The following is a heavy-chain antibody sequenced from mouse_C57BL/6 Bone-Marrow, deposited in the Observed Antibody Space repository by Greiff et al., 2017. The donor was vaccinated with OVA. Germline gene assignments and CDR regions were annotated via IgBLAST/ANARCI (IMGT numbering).Heavy chain of an antibody. V-gene: IGHV8-8*01. CDR3: ARIDLLWYPYWYCDV. J-gene: IGHJ1*03. Sequence: VMLVESGPGILQPSQTLSLTCSFSGFSLSTFGMGVGWIRPPSGKGLEWLAHIWWDDAKYYTPALKSRLTISKDTSKNQVVLKIANVDTTDTAKYYSARIDLLWYPYWYCDVWGTGTTVTVSS. CDR2: IWWDDAK. CDR1: GFSLSTFGMG. D-gene: IGHD2-1*01.